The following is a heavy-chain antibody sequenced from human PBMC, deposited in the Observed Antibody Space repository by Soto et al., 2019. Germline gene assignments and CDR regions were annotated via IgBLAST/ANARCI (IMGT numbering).Heavy chain of an antibody. CDR1: GAFRNNFF. Sequence: SETLRLTCTVFGAFRNNFFWSWIRQTPGKGLEWISYVSQGGAAAYLAEGETTGYNPSLESRATISLDLPKNQFSLRLTSVTAADTAVYYCARDRGGITVSSKPLGEWFDPWGQGTLVTVSS. V-gene: IGHV4-59*01. CDR3: ARDRGGITVSSKPLGEWFDP. D-gene: IGHD3-16*01. CDR2: VSQGGAAAYLAEGETT. J-gene: IGHJ5*02.